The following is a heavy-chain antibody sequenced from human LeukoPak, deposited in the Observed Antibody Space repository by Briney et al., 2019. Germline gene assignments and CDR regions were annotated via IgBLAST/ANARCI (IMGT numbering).Heavy chain of an antibody. V-gene: IGHV4-59*06. CDR2: IYYSGST. Sequence: SETLSLTCTVSGGSISSYYWSWIRQHPGKGLEWIGYIYYSGSTYYNPSLKSRVTISVDTSKNQFSLKLSSVTAADTAVYYCARVLSGSYHLDYWGQGTLVTVSS. J-gene: IGHJ4*02. CDR3: ARVLSGSYHLDY. CDR1: GGSISSYY. D-gene: IGHD1-26*01.